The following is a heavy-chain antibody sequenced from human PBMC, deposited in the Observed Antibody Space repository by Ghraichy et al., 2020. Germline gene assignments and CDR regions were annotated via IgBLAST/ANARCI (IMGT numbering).Heavy chain of an antibody. V-gene: IGHV4-39*01. CDR2: IYYSGST. J-gene: IGHJ4*02. CDR1: GGSISSSSYY. D-gene: IGHD2-21*02. CDR3: ARTIVVVTAIGATMGDFDY. Sequence: SETLSLTCTVSGGSISSSSYYWGWIRQPPGKGLEWIGSIYYSGSTYYNPSLKSRVTISVDTSKNQFSLKLSSVTAADTAVYYCARTIVVVTAIGATMGDFDYWGQGTLVTVSS.